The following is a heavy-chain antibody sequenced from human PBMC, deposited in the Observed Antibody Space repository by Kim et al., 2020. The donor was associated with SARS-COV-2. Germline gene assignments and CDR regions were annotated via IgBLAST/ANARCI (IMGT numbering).Heavy chain of an antibody. J-gene: IGHJ6*02. V-gene: IGHV3-73*01. CDR3: TRMGLPGALYYYYYGMDV. CDR2: IRSKANSYAT. Sequence: GGSLRLSCAASGFTFSGSAMHWVRQASGKGLEWVGRIRSKANSYATAYAASVKGRFTISRDDSKNTAYLQMNSLKTEDTAVYYCTRMGLPGALYYYYYGMDVWGQGTTVTVSS. CDR1: GFTFSGSA. D-gene: IGHD2-15*01.